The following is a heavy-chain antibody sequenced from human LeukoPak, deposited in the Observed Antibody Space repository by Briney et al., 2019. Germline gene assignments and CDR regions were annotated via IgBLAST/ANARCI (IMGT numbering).Heavy chain of an antibody. J-gene: IGHJ6*02. CDR3: ARVEVRWYIYYGMDV. D-gene: IGHD4-23*01. CDR1: GESFSGYY. Sequence: SETLSLTCAVYGESFSGYYWSWLRQPPGKGLEWLGETNHSGSTNYNPSLKSRVTISVDTSKNQFSLKLSSVTAADTAVYYCARVEVRWYIYYGMDVWGQGTTVTVSS. CDR2: TNHSGST. V-gene: IGHV4-34*01.